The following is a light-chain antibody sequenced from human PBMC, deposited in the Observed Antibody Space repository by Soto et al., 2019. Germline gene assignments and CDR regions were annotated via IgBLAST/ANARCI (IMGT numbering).Light chain of an antibody. V-gene: IGKV3-15*01. CDR3: QQYNNWTPWT. Sequence: ILMTQSPATLSVSPGERATLSCRASQSVSNNLAWYQQKPGQAPRLLIYDASTRATGIPARFSGSGSGTEFTLTISGLKSEDFAVYYCQQYNNWTPWTFGQGTKVEIK. CDR2: DAS. CDR1: QSVSNN. J-gene: IGKJ1*01.